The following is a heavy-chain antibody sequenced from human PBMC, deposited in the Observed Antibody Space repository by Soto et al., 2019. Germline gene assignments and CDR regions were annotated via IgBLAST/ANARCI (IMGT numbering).Heavy chain of an antibody. CDR2: ISAYNGNT. CDR3: ARSTLRSLHRLGWFDP. V-gene: IGHV1-18*01. J-gene: IGHJ5*02. CDR1: GYTFTSYG. D-gene: IGHD3-10*01. Sequence: ASVKVSCKASGYTFTSYGISWVRQAPGQGLEWMGWISAYNGNTNYAQKLQGRVTMTTDTSTSTAYMELRSLRSDDTAVYYCARSTLRSLHRLGWFDPWCQGILVTVSS.